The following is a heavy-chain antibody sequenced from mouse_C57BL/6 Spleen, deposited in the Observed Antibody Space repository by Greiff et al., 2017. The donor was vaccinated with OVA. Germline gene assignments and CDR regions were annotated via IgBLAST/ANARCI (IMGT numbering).Heavy chain of an antibody. CDR1: GYTFTSYW. V-gene: IGHV1-64*01. Sequence: QVQLQQPGAELVKPGASVKLSCKASGYTFTSYWMHWVTQRPGQGLEWIGMIHPNSGSTNYNEKFKSKATLTVDKSSSTAYIQLSSLTTDDSAVYYCASRREYFDIWGTGTTVTVSS. J-gene: IGHJ1*03. CDR2: IHPNSGST. CDR3: ASRREYFDI.